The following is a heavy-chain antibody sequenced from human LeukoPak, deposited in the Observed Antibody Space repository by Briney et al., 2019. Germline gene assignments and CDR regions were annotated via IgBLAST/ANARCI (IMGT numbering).Heavy chain of an antibody. J-gene: IGHJ5*02. V-gene: IGHV3-23*01. D-gene: IGHD1-26*01. CDR2: FSGSGGST. CDR3: AKRALRSYTNWFDP. Sequence: GSLRLSCAASGFTFSSYAMSWVRQAPGKGLEWVSAFSGSGGSTYYANSVKGRFTISRDNSKNTLYLQMNSLRAEDTAVYYCAKRALRSYTNWFDPWGQGTLVTVSS. CDR1: GFTFSSYA.